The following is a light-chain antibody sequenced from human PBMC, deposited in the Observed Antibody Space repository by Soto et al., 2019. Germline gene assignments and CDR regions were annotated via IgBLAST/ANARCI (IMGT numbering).Light chain of an antibody. V-gene: IGKV1-9*01. Sequence: DIQLTQSPSFLSASVGGRVTITCRASQAISSHLAWYQQKPGKAPNLLIYGASTLQSGVPSRFSGSGSGTQFTLTISSLQPEDFATYYCQQLNSYPYTFGQGTKLEIK. CDR1: QAISSH. CDR3: QQLNSYPYT. CDR2: GAS. J-gene: IGKJ2*01.